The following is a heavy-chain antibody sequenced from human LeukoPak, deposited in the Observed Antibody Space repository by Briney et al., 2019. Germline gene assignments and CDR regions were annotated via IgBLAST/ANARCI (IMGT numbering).Heavy chain of an antibody. Sequence: GGSLRLSCSASGFTFSSYAMHWVRQAPGKGLEYVSAFSSYGRSTYYADSVKSGFTIFRDNSKNTLYLQMSSLRAEDTAVYYCVEDRIAVAGTCWFDAWGQGTLVTVSS. CDR3: VEDRIAVAGTCWFDA. J-gene: IGHJ5*02. CDR1: GFTFSSYA. D-gene: IGHD6-19*01. CDR2: FSSYGRST. V-gene: IGHV3-64D*06.